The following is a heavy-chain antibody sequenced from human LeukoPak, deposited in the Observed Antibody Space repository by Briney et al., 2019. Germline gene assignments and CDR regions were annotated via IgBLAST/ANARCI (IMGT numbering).Heavy chain of an antibody. D-gene: IGHD1-1*01. CDR1: GFAFSSFS. Sequence: GGSLRLSCAASGFAFSSFSMNWVRQAPGKGLEWVSSISSSTTYMYYADSVRGRFTISRDNAKSSLYLQMNSLRAEDTAVYYCARAFARTGTLYGMDVWGQGTTVTVSS. J-gene: IGHJ6*02. CDR2: ISSSTTYM. CDR3: ARAFARTGTLYGMDV. V-gene: IGHV3-21*01.